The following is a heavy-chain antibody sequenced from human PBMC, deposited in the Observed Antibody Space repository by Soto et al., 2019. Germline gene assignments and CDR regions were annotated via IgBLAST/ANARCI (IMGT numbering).Heavy chain of an antibody. Sequence: GVSLRLSCTASGLTHSNFAMMWVRQAPGKGLECVSGIYGSGGGIEYADSVKGRFTISRDNSRNTLFLQLNSLRAEDTAVYYCAKEYGSTWIDHWGQGTLVTVS. CDR1: GLTHSNFA. CDR3: AKEYGSTWIDH. CDR2: IYGSGGGI. J-gene: IGHJ4*02. D-gene: IGHD6-13*01. V-gene: IGHV3-23*01.